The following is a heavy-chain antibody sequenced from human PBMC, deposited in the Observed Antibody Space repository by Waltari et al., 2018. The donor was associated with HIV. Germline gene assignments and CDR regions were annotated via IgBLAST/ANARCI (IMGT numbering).Heavy chain of an antibody. CDR3: AHRLSNYGYFDY. CDR1: GFSLITSGVS. Sequence: QITLKESGPTLVKPTQTLTLTCSFSGFSLITSGVSVVWIRQPPGTALEWLALIYWDNDKSYSPSLKSRLTITKDTSKNQVVLTMTNMDPVDTATYYCAHRLSNYGYFDYWGQGTLVTVSS. J-gene: IGHJ4*02. D-gene: IGHD4-4*01. CDR2: IYWDNDK. V-gene: IGHV2-5*02.